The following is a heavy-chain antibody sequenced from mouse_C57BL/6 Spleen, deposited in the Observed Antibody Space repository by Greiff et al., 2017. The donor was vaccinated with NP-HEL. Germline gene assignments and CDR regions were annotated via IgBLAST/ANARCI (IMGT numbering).Heavy chain of an antibody. J-gene: IGHJ1*03. D-gene: IGHD1-1*01. CDR2: ISYDGSN. CDR1: GYSITSGYY. V-gene: IGHV3-6*01. CDR3: ASGIGSSYDWYFDV. Sequence: VQLKESGPGLVKPSPSLSLTCSVTGYSITSGYYWNWIRQFPGNKLEWMGYISYDGSNNYNPSLKNRISITRDTSKNQFFLKLNSVTTEDTATYYCASGIGSSYDWYFDVWGTGTTVTVSS.